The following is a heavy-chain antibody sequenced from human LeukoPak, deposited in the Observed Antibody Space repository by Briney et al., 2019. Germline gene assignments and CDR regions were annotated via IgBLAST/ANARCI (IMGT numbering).Heavy chain of an antibody. CDR3: ARREYSYGYGFDY. CDR2: ISHSGNT. V-gene: IGHV4-38-2*01. J-gene: IGHJ4*02. D-gene: IGHD5-18*01. CDR1: GSSITTDYY. Sequence: PSETLSLTCAVSGSSITTDYYWAWIRQPPGQGLEWIGSISHSGNTRYNPSLKSRVTISVDTSKNQFPLKLASVTAADTAVYYCARREYSYGYGFDYWGQGTLVTVSS.